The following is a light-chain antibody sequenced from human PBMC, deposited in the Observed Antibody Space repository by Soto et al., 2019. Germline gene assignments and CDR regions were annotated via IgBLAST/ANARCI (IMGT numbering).Light chain of an antibody. J-gene: IGLJ3*02. CDR3: NSFTSDTTRV. CDR2: EVS. V-gene: IGLV2-18*02. Sequence: QSALTQPPSVSGSPGQSVAISCTGTSSDVGAYDRVSWYQQPPGTAPKVIIYEVSNRPSGVPDRFSGSKSGNTASLTITGLQAEDEADYYCNSFTSDTTRVFGGGTKLTVL. CDR1: SSDVGAYDR.